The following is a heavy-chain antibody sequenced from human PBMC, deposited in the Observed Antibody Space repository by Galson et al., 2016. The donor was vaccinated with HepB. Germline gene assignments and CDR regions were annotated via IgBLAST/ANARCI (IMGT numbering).Heavy chain of an antibody. CDR3: ARDSSCSFSGYPTWWFDP. CDR2: INPNDGGT. J-gene: IGHJ5*02. Sequence: SVKVSCKASGYNFISHYMHWVRQAPGQGLEWMGLINPNDGGTGSAQKFQGRVTMTRDTSTNTFYMELSSLRPEDTAVYYCARDSSCSFSGYPTWWFDPGGQGTLGTVSS. CDR1: GYNFISHY. D-gene: IGHD3-22*01. V-gene: IGHV1-46*01.